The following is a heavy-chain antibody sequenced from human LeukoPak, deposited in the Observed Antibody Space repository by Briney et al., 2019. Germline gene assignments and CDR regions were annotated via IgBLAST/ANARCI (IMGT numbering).Heavy chain of an antibody. Sequence: HAGGSLRLSCAASGFTFSSYAMSWVRQAPGKGLEWVSAISGSGGSTYYADSVKGRFTISRDNSKNTLYLQMNSLRAEDTAVYYCAKGQYSYGSYPDYWGQGTLVTVSS. CDR3: AKGQYSYGSYPDY. V-gene: IGHV3-23*01. D-gene: IGHD5-18*01. CDR2: ISGSGGST. J-gene: IGHJ4*02. CDR1: GFTFSSYA.